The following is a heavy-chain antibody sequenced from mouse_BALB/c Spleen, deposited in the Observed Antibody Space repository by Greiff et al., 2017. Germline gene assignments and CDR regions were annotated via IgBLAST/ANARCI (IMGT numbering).Heavy chain of an antibody. CDR3: ARAERLRRGIYYYAMDY. J-gene: IGHJ4*01. Sequence: QVQLQQSGAELVRPGSSVKISCKASGYAFSSYWMNWVKQRPGQGLEWIGQIYPGDGDTNYNGKFKGKATLTADKSSSTAYMQLSSLTSEDAAVYFCARAERLRRGIYYYAMDYWGQGTSVTVSS. CDR1: GYAFSSYW. V-gene: IGHV1-80*01. D-gene: IGHD2-4*01. CDR2: IYPGDGDT.